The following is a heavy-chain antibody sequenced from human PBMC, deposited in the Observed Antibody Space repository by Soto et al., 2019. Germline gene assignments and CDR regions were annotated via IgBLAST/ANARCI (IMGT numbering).Heavy chain of an antibody. J-gene: IGHJ3*02. V-gene: IGHV3-23*01. D-gene: IGHD3-3*01. CDR2: ISGSGGST. CDR3: PYFSDTGRERDARDI. CDR1: GFTFSSYA. Sequence: PWWSLRLSFAASGFTFSSYAMSWVRQAPGKGLEWVSAISGSGGSTYYADSVKGRFTISRDNSKNTLYLQMNSLRAEDTAVYYCPYFSDTGRERDARDIWGIRTSVTV.